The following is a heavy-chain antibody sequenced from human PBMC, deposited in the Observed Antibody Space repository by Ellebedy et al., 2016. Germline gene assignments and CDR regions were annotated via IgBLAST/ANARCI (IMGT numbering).Heavy chain of an antibody. J-gene: IGHJ4*02. CDR3: AKSDKYYDFWSGYYDC. V-gene: IGHV3-30*18. CDR2: ISYDGSNK. Sequence: GGSLRLSCSASGFTFSSYGMHWVRQAPGKGLEWVAVISYDGSNKYYADSVKGRFTISRDNSKNTLYLEMNSLRAEDTAVYFCAKSDKYYDFWSGYYDCWGQGTLVTVSP. CDR1: GFTFSSYG. D-gene: IGHD3-3*01.